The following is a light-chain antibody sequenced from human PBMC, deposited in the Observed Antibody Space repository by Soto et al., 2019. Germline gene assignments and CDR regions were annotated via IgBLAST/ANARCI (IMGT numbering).Light chain of an antibody. Sequence: IHGTHSPPTLSASVGDRVTITFLSIQTIITWMSCYQQKPGKAPKLLVYDSSTLQSGVASRFSGSGSGTEFTLIISGLQPDDSATYDCQQYTNTNNPWMFGQGTKVDIK. CDR1: QTIITW. V-gene: IGKV1-5*01. J-gene: IGKJ1*01. CDR2: DSS. CDR3: QQYTNTNNPWM.